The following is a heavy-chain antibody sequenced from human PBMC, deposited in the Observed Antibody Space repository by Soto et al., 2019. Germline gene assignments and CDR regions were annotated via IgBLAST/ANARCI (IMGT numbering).Heavy chain of an antibody. D-gene: IGHD6-19*01. Sequence: QVQLVKAGAEVKKPGSSVKVSCKASGGTFSSYAISGVRQAPVQGLEWMGGIIPIFGTANYAEKFQSRVTITADETTSTAYMKLSILRSEETAVYYCARGPVPIAVAGYFAYGGQGTLVTVS. J-gene: IGHJ4*02. V-gene: IGHV1-69*01. CDR3: ARGPVPIAVAGYFAY. CDR1: GGTFSSYA. CDR2: IIPIFGTA.